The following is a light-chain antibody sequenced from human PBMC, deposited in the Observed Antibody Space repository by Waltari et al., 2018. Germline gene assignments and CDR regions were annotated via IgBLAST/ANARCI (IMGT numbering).Light chain of an antibody. V-gene: IGKV1-27*01. CDR3: QKYNSGPQT. CDR2: AAS. CDR1: QGISND. Sequence: DIQMTQSPSSLSASVGDRVTITCRASQGISNDLAWYQQKPGKTPKLLIYAASTLQSGVPSRFSGSGSGTDFTLNISSLQPEDVAAYYCQKYNSGPQTFGPGTKVDIK. J-gene: IGKJ3*01.